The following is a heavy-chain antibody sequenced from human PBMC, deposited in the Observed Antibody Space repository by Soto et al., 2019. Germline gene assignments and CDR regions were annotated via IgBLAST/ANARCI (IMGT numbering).Heavy chain of an antibody. V-gene: IGHV4-59*01. CDR2: IYNSGST. Sequence: QVQLQESGPGLVKPSETLSLTCTVSGVSISSSYWSWIRQPPGKGLEWIGYIYNSGSTNYNPSLKSRVTISVDTSKTQVSLGLSSVTAADTAVYYCARDRAVCSGRSCYSPPDYYYYMDVWGKGTTVTVS. J-gene: IGHJ6*03. CDR1: GVSISSSY. D-gene: IGHD2-15*01. CDR3: ARDRAVCSGRSCYSPPDYYYYMDV.